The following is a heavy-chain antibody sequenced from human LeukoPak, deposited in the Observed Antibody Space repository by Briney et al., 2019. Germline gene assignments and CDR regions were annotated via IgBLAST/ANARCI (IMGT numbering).Heavy chain of an antibody. Sequence: PSETLSLTCTVSGGSISSSSYYWGWIRQPPGKGLEWIGSIYYSGSTYYNPSLKSRVTISVDTSKNQYSLKLSSVTAADTAVYYCASAGYCSSTSCFDYYYYGMDVWGRGTTVTVSS. V-gene: IGHV4-39*07. D-gene: IGHD2-2*01. CDR2: IYYSGST. J-gene: IGHJ6*02. CDR1: GGSISSSSYY. CDR3: ASAGYCSSTSCFDYYYYGMDV.